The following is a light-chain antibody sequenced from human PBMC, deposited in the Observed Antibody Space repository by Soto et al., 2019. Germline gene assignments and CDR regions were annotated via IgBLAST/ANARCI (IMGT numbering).Light chain of an antibody. CDR3: QQYASLPQLT. CDR2: EAS. V-gene: IGKV1-33*01. J-gene: IGKJ4*01. Sequence: DIQMTQSPSSLSASVGDRVTISCQASQDGGKHLNWYQQTPGKAPKVLIYEASNLETVVPSRFSGTGSGTHFSFTIRTLRPEDVGKYYCQQYASLPQLTFGGGNKVAI. CDR1: QDGGKH.